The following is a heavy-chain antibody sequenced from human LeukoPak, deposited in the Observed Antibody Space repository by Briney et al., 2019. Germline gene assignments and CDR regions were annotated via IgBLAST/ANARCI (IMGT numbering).Heavy chain of an antibody. Sequence: PSETLSLTCTVSGGSISSGSYYWSWIRQPAGKGLEWIGRIYTSGSTNYNPSLKSRVTISVDTSKNQFSLKLSSVTAADTAVYYCARWYTAMVGFDYWGQGTLVTVSS. J-gene: IGHJ4*02. CDR1: GGSISSGSYY. CDR2: IYTSGST. V-gene: IGHV4-61*02. D-gene: IGHD5-18*01. CDR3: ARWYTAMVGFDY.